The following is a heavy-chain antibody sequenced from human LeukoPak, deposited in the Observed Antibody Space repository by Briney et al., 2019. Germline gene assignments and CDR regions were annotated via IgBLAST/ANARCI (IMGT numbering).Heavy chain of an antibody. CDR2: ISSSSSYI. Sequence: PGGSLRLSCAASGFTFSSYSMNWVRQAPGKGLEWVSSISSSSSYIYYADSVKGRFTISRDNAKNSLYLQMNSLRAEDTAVYYCARGAYYYDSSGYHWGQGTLVTVSS. CDR1: GFTFSSYS. D-gene: IGHD3-22*01. V-gene: IGHV3-21*01. J-gene: IGHJ4*02. CDR3: ARGAYYYDSSGYH.